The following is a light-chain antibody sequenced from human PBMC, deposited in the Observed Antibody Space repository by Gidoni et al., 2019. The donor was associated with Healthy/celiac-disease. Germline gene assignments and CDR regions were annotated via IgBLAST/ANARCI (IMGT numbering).Light chain of an antibody. CDR1: QSVLYSSNNKNY. Sequence: ILLLQTPDSLAVSLGERATINCKSSQSVLYSSNNKNYLAWYQQKPGQPPKLLIYWASTRESGVPDRFSGSGSGTDFTLTISSLQAEDVAVYYCQQYYSTPYTFXXXTKLEIK. J-gene: IGKJ2*01. CDR3: QQYYSTPYT. V-gene: IGKV4-1*01. CDR2: WAS.